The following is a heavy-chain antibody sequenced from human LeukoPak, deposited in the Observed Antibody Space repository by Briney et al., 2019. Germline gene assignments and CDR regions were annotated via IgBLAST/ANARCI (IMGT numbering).Heavy chain of an antibody. CDR2: IKGDGSEK. D-gene: IGHD3-10*01. CDR3: VREGSLFQN. CDR1: GFTLSDYW. J-gene: IGHJ4*02. V-gene: IGHV3-7*01. Sequence: GGSLRLSCVASGFTLSDYWMSWVRQAPGKRPEWVANIKGDGSEKNYVDFVEGRFTISRDNAKKSLYLQMSSLRAEDTAMYYCVREGSLFQNWGQRALVTVSS.